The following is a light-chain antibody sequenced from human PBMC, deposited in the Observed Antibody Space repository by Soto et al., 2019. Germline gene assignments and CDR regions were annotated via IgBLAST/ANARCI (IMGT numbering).Light chain of an antibody. V-gene: IGLV1-47*01. CDR1: SSNIGSNY. CDR3: GGWDDSQSGPV. J-gene: IGLJ2*01. Sequence: QSALPQPPSASGTPGQRVNLSCSGSSSNIGSNYVYWYRQFPGTAPKLLIQRNNQRPSGVPARFSGSKSGTLASLAISELRSEDGADYYCGGWDDSQSGPVFGGRTKLTVL. CDR2: RNN.